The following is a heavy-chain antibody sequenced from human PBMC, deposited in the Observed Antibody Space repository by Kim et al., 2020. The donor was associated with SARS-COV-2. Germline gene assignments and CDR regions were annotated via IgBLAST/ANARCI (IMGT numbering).Heavy chain of an antibody. CDR2: INVGGST. CDR3: ARVEARPYGVDV. V-gene: IGHV4-34*01. Sequence: SETLSLTCAVYGGSFSGYYWTWIRQPPGKGLEWVGEINVGGSTNYNPSLKSRVVISVDKSKNQISLRLTSVSVVDTAVYYCARVEARPYGVDVWGQGTSVTVSS. D-gene: IGHD3-3*01. CDR1: GGSFSGYY. J-gene: IGHJ6*02.